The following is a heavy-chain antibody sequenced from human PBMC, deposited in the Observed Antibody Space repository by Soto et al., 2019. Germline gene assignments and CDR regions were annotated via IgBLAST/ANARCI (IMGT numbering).Heavy chain of an antibody. V-gene: IGHV3-74*01. D-gene: IGHD5-18*01. Sequence: CGASGFTLSWYWMHGVRQAPGKGMVWVSRINPDGSSTSYADSVKGRFTISRDNAKNTLYLQMNSLRVEDMALYYCARVHSLDDYAMDVWGQGTTVTVSS. J-gene: IGHJ6*02. CDR3: ARVHSLDDYAMDV. CDR1: GFTLSWYW. CDR2: INPDGSST.